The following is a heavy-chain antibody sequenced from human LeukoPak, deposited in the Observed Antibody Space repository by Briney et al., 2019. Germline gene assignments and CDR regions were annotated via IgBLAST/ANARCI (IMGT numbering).Heavy chain of an antibody. J-gene: IGHJ6*02. D-gene: IGHD2-15*01. Sequence: GASVKVSCKTSRDTFTGYYLHWVRQAPGQGLEWMGWNNPDTGRTDSAQKFQGRVTLTRDTSISTAYMEMNRLESDDTAVYYCATVATPFGMDVWGQGTTVIVS. CDR3: ATVATPFGMDV. CDR2: NNPDTGRT. V-gene: IGHV1-2*02. CDR1: RDTFTGYY.